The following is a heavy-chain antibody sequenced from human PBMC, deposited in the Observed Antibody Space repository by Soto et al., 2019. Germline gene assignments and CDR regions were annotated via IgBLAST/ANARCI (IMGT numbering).Heavy chain of an antibody. V-gene: IGHV4-61*01. Sequence: QVQLQESGPGLVKPSETLSLTCTVSGGSVSSGSYYWSWIRQPPGKGLEWIGYIYYSGSTNYNPSLKSRVPIPGDTSRTRFPRKLSSGTAADTAVYYGARVRGYGYGGLLYYGRGVGGQGTTVTVSS. J-gene: IGHJ6*02. CDR3: ARVRGYGYGGLLYYGRGV. CDR1: GGSVSSGSYY. D-gene: IGHD5-18*01. CDR2: IYYSGST.